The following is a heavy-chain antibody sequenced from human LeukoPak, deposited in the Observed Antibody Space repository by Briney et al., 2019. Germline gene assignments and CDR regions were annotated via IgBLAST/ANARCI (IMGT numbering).Heavy chain of an antibody. CDR2: ILYDGSDK. V-gene: IGHV3-30*02. CDR1: GFTFSSYG. Sequence: QSGGSLRLSCAASGFTFSSYGIHWVRQAPGKGLEWVAFILYDGSDKYYADSVKGRFTLSRDNSKNTLYLQMNTLRAEDTAIYYCAKPWDYGGDSGFDYWGQGTLVTVSS. J-gene: IGHJ4*02. CDR3: AKPWDYGGDSGFDY. D-gene: IGHD4-23*01.